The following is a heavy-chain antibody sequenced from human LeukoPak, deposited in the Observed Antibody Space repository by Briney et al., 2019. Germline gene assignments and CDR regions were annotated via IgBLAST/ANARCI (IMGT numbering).Heavy chain of an antibody. D-gene: IGHD6-13*01. CDR3: ARGIPGIAAAPWDV. CDR2: ISYDGSNK. J-gene: IGHJ6*04. V-gene: IGHV3-30-3*01. CDR1: GFTFSSYA. Sequence: GRSLRLSCAASGFTFSSYAMHWVRQAPGKGLEWVAVISYDGSNKYYADSVKGRFTISRDNSKNTLYLQMNSLRAEDTAVYYCARGIPGIAAAPWDVWGKGTTVTVSS.